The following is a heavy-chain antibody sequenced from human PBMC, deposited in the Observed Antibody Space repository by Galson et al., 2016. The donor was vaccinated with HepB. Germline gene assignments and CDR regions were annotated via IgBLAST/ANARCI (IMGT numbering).Heavy chain of an antibody. J-gene: IGHJ4*02. Sequence: SLRLSCAASGIVFSSFGMHWVRQAPGKGLEWVALISHDGSLTYYADSVKGRFTISRSNSKATLYLQMNTLRVEDTAVYYCVAPLKPVAETSPDYWGRGTLVTVSS. CDR1: GIVFSSFG. D-gene: IGHD6-19*01. CDR2: ISHDGSLT. CDR3: VAPLKPVAETSPDY. V-gene: IGHV3-30*03.